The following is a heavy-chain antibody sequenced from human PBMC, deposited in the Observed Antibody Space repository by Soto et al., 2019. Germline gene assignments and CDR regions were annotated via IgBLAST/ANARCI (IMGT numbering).Heavy chain of an antibody. V-gene: IGHV1-8*01. D-gene: IGHD3-3*01. CDR1: GYTFKDYD. CDR3: ARRMTWSLWCFDL. CDR2: MNPNSGNT. J-gene: IGHJ2*01. Sequence: QVQLLQSGAEVKKPGTSVRVSCRASGYTFKDYDINWVRRAPGQGLEWMGWMNPNSGNTAYARKFHDRITMTRCVSASTAYKELSSLTTQDTAVYYCARRMTWSLWCFDLRSSGTQVTVSS.